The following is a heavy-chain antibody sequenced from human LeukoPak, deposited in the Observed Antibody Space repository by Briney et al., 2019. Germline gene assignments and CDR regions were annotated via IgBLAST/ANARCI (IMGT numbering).Heavy chain of an antibody. CDR1: GGSFSGYY. CDR2: INHSGDT. Sequence: PSEALSLTCAVYGGSFSGYYWTWIRQTPGKGLEWIGEINHSGDTNYNPSLKSRFIISVDTSKNQLSLRMRSVTAADTAVYYCGRVRGTVAIDSWGQGTLVTVSS. D-gene: IGHD5-12*01. CDR3: GRVRGTVAIDS. V-gene: IGHV4-34*01. J-gene: IGHJ4*02.